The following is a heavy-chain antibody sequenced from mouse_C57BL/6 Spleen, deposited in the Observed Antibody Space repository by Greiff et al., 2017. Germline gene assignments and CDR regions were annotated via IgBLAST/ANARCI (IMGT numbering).Heavy chain of an antibody. Sequence: EVHLVESEGGLVQPGSSMKLSCTASGFTFSDYYMAWVRQVPEKGLEWVANINYDGSSTYYLDTLKSRFIISRDNAKNILYLQMSTLKSEDSATYYCARYSDYNGYIDVWGTGTTVTVSS. CDR2: INYDGSST. D-gene: IGHD2-13*01. J-gene: IGHJ1*03. CDR3: ARYSDYNGYIDV. V-gene: IGHV5-16*01. CDR1: GFTFSDYY.